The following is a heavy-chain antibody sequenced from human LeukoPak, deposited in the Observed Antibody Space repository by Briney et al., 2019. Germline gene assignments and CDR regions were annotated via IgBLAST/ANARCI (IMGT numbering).Heavy chain of an antibody. V-gene: IGHV3-15*01. D-gene: IGHD2-2*01. CDR2: IKSKTDGGTT. CDR1: GFTFSNAW. CDR3: TTGCSSTSCPDYYYYGMDA. Sequence: GGSLRLSCAASGFTFSNAWMSWVRQAPGKGLEWVGRIKSKTDGGTTGYAAPVKGRFTISRDDSKNTLYLQMNSLKTEDTAVYYCTTGCSSTSCPDYYYYGMDAWGQGTTVTVSS. J-gene: IGHJ6*02.